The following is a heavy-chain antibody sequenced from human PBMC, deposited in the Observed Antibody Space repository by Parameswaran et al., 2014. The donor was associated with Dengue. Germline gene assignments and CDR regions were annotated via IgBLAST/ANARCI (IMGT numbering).Heavy chain of an antibody. CDR2: IIPVFGTA. D-gene: IGHD6-6*01. Sequence: WVRQAPGQGLEWMGGIIPVFGTANYAQKFQGRVTITADESTSTAYMELSRLRSEDTAVYYCAKTRIAATGGTYYFDYWGQEPGHRLL. V-gene: IGHV1-69*01. J-gene: IGHJ4*02. CDR3: AKTRIAATGGTYYFDY.